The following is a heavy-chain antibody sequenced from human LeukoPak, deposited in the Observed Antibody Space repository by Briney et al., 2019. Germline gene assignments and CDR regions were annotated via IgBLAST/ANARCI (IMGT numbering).Heavy chain of an antibody. Sequence: PSETLSLTCAVYGGSFSGYYWSWIRQPPGKGLEWIGEINHSGSTNYNPSLKSRVTISVDTSKNQFSLKLSSVTAADTAVYYCARHQVYSSSWYWRYYYYSYMDVWGKGTTVTVSS. J-gene: IGHJ6*03. CDR1: GGSFSGYY. CDR3: ARHQVYSSSWYWRYYYYSYMDV. CDR2: INHSGST. D-gene: IGHD6-13*01. V-gene: IGHV4-34*01.